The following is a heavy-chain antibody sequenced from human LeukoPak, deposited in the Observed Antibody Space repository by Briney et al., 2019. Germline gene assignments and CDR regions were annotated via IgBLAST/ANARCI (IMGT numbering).Heavy chain of an antibody. V-gene: IGHV3-30-3*01. CDR2: ISYDGSNK. J-gene: IGHJ6*02. Sequence: PGGSLRLSCAASGFTFSSYAMHWVRQAPGKGLEWVAVISYDGSNKYYADSVKGRFTISRDNSKNTLYLQMNSLRAEDTAVYYCARDVYYYDSSGQGTYYYYGMDVWGQGTTVTVSS. D-gene: IGHD3-22*01. CDR1: GFTFSSYA. CDR3: ARDVYYYDSSGQGTYYYYGMDV.